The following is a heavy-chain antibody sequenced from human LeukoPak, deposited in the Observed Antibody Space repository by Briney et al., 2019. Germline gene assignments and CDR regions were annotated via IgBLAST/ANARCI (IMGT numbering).Heavy chain of an antibody. D-gene: IGHD5-24*01. Sequence: PSETLSLTCAVYGGSFSGYYWSWIRQPPGKGLEWIGEINHSGSTRYNPSLKSRVTISVDTSKSRFSLRLSSVTAADTAVYYCARGGYIRPFDYWGQGTLVTVSS. V-gene: IGHV4-34*01. CDR1: GGSFSGYY. CDR2: INHSGST. CDR3: ARGGYIRPFDY. J-gene: IGHJ4*02.